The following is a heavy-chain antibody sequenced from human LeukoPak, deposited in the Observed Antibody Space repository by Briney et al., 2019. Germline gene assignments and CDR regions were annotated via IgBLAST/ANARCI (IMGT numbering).Heavy chain of an antibody. J-gene: IGHJ4*02. Sequence: GGSLRLSCAASGFTVSSSYMSWVRQAPGKGLEWVSVIYSGGSTYYADSVKGRFTISRDNSKNTLYLQMNSLRAEDTAVYYCAKVVLYVYSGSYYYFDYWGQGTLVTVSS. CDR2: IYSGGST. CDR1: GFTVSSSY. CDR3: AKVVLYVYSGSYYYFDY. V-gene: IGHV3-53*01. D-gene: IGHD1-26*01.